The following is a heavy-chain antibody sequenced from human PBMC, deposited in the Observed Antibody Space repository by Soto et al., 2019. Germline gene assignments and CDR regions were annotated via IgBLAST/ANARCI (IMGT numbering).Heavy chain of an antibody. Sequence: HPGGSLRLSCAASGFTFSSYAMSWVRQAPGKGLEWVSAISGSGGSTYYADSVKGRFTISRDNSKNTLYLQMNSLRAEDTAVYYCAQRGFGELKYYYGMDVWGQGTTVTVSS. V-gene: IGHV3-23*01. J-gene: IGHJ6*02. CDR1: GFTFSSYA. CDR2: ISGSGGST. D-gene: IGHD3-10*01. CDR3: AQRGFGELKYYYGMDV.